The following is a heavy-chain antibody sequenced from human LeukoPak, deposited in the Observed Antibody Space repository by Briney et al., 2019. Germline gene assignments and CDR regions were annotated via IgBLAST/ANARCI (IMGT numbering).Heavy chain of an antibody. Sequence: SETLSLTCTVSGGSISSGGYYWSWIRQHPGTGLEWIGYIYYSGSTYYNPSLKSRVTISVDTSKNQFSLKLSSVTAADTAVYYCARDRITGTTNAFDIWGQGTMVTVSS. V-gene: IGHV4-31*03. CDR1: GGSISSGGYY. D-gene: IGHD1-20*01. CDR2: IYYSGST. J-gene: IGHJ3*02. CDR3: ARDRITGTTNAFDI.